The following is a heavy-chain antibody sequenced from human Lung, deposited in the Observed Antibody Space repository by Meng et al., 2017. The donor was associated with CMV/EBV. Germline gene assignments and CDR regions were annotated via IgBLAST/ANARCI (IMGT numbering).Heavy chain of an antibody. D-gene: IGHD6-6*01. J-gene: IGHJ4*02. CDR3: ARLRGGSSGGYFDY. Sequence: SXTLSLXCIVSGGSVSSGSYYWSWIRQPPAKGLEWFRYIYYSGSTNYNPSLKSRVTISRDTSKSHFTLKLSSVTAADTDLYYCARLRGGSSGGYFDYWGQGTLVTVSS. CDR1: GGSVSSGSYY. CDR2: IYYSGST. V-gene: IGHV4-61*03.